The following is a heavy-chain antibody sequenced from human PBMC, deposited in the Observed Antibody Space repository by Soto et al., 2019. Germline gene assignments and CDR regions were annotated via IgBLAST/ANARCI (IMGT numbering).Heavy chain of an antibody. CDR2: ISGRGGVT. CDR3: AKDRQFRSYYESAGHYND. Sequence: EVQLLESGGGLVQPGGSLRLTCVGSGFTFRNQDMRWVRQAPGKGLEWVSGISGRGGVTYYADSVKGRFTISRDNSKNELYLQMNSLRANDTAVYYCAKDRQFRSYYESAGHYNDWGQGTLVTVSS. V-gene: IGHV3-23*01. CDR1: GFTFRNQD. D-gene: IGHD3-22*01. J-gene: IGHJ4*02.